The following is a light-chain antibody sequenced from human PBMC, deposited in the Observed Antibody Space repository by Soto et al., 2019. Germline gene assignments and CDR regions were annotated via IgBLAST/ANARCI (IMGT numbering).Light chain of an antibody. CDR3: QQYNSAPPLT. J-gene: IGKJ4*01. CDR1: QGISNY. Sequence: DIQMTQSPSSLSVSVGDRVTITCRASQGISNYLAWYQQKPGKVPKLLIYAASTLPSGVPSRFSGSGSGTDFTLTISSLQPEDVATYYCQQYNSAPPLTFGGGTKVEIK. CDR2: AAS. V-gene: IGKV1-27*01.